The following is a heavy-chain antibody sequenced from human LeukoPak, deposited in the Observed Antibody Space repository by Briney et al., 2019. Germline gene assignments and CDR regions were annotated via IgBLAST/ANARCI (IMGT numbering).Heavy chain of an antibody. CDR2: IYYSGST. Sequence: SETLSLTCTVSGVSISSYYWSWIRQPPGKGLEWIGYIYYSGSTNYNPSLKSRVTISVDTSKNQFSLKLSSVTAADTAVYYCARDRAHTALVPSYYYYMDVWGKGTTVTVSS. V-gene: IGHV4-59*01. CDR1: GVSISSYY. D-gene: IGHD5-18*01. CDR3: ARDRAHTALVPSYYYYMDV. J-gene: IGHJ6*03.